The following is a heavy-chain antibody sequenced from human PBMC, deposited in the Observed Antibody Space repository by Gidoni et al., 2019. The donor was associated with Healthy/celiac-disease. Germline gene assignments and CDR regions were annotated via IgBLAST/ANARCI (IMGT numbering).Heavy chain of an antibody. Sequence: EVQLVESGGGLVQPGGSLRLYCAASGFTFSSYSMNWVRQAPGKGLEWVSYISSSSSTIYYACSVKGRFTISRDNAKNSLYLQMNSLGDEDTAVYYCARARGDYDFWSGYSNYFYYMDVWGKGTTVTVSS. D-gene: IGHD3-3*01. J-gene: IGHJ6*03. CDR3: ARARGDYDFWSGYSNYFYYMDV. CDR2: ISSSSSTI. V-gene: IGHV3-48*02. CDR1: GFTFSSYS.